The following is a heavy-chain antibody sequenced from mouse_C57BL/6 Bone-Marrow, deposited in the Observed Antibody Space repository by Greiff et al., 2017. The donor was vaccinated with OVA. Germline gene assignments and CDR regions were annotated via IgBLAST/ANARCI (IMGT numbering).Heavy chain of an antibody. CDR3: AREGWLLRYFDV. CDR2: ISYDGSN. V-gene: IGHV3-6*01. CDR1: GYSITSGYY. D-gene: IGHD2-3*01. J-gene: IGHJ1*03. Sequence: EVQLQESGPGLVKPSQSLSLTCSVPGYSITSGYYWNWIRQFPGNKLEWMGYISYDGSNNYNPTLKNRISITRDTSKNQFFLKLNSVTTEDTATYYCAREGWLLRYFDVWGTGTTVTVSS.